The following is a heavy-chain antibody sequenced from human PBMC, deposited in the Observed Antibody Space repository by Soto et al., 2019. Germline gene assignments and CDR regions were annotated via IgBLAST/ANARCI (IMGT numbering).Heavy chain of an antibody. CDR1: GYTFTTSG. V-gene: IGHV1-18*01. CDR3: ARVRGIPADADY. J-gene: IGHJ4*02. Sequence: QVQLVQSGAEVKKPGASVKVSCKASGYTFTTSGISWVRQAPGQGLEWLGMISGYNGNTNYAQKFQDRVTLTTDTPTSTAYMELRSLKSDDTATYSCARVRGIPADADYWGQGTLVTVSS. D-gene: IGHD2-2*01. CDR2: ISGYNGNT.